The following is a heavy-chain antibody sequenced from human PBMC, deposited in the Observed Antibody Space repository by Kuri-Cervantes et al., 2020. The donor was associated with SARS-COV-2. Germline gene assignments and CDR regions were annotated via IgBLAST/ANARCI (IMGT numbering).Heavy chain of an antibody. CDR3: ARQGGGGYEGVYYYYGMDV. Sequence: GGSLRLSCKASGYTFTGYYMHWVRQAPGQGLEWMGWINPNSGGTNYAQKFQGWVTMTRDTSISTAYMELSRLRSDDTAVYYCARQGGGGYEGVYYYYGMDVWGQGTTVTVSS. D-gene: IGHD5-12*01. J-gene: IGHJ6*02. CDR1: GYTFTGYY. V-gene: IGHV1-2*04. CDR2: INPNSGGT.